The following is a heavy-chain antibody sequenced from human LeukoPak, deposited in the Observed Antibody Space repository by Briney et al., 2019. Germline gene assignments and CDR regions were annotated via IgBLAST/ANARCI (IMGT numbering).Heavy chain of an antibody. D-gene: IGHD4-17*01. Sequence: GASVKVSCKASGYTFTGYYMHWVRQAPGQGLEWVGWVSAYNGNTNYPQKLQGRVTMTTDTSTSTAYMELRSLRSDDTAVYYCARGGDDYGDYNWFDPWGQGTLVTVSS. CDR2: VSAYNGNT. J-gene: IGHJ5*02. CDR1: GYTFTGYY. CDR3: ARGGDDYGDYNWFDP. V-gene: IGHV1-18*04.